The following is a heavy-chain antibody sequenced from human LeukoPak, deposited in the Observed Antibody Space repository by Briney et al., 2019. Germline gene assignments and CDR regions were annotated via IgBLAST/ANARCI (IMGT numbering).Heavy chain of an antibody. D-gene: IGHD5-18*01. CDR1: GGSISSYY. Sequence: SETLSLTCTVSGGSISSYYWSWIRQPPGKGLEWIGYIYYSGSTNYNPSLKSRVTISVDTSKNQFSLKLSSVTAAHSAVYYCARLGYSYGVYYYYYGMDVWGQGTTVTVSS. J-gene: IGHJ6*02. V-gene: IGHV4-59*01. CDR2: IYYSGST. CDR3: ARLGYSYGVYYYYYGMDV.